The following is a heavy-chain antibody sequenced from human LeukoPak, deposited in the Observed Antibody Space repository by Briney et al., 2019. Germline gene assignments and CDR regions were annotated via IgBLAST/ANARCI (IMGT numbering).Heavy chain of an antibody. D-gene: IGHD6-19*01. V-gene: IGHV3-64*01. Sequence: PGRSLRLSCAASGFTFSTYAMHWVRQAPGKGLEYVAAISSKGDYTHYANSVKGRFTISRDNSKNTLYLEMGSLRAEDMAVYYCARPSSSGWYAPFFWGQGTLVTVSS. CDR2: ISSKGDYT. J-gene: IGHJ4*02. CDR1: GFTFSTYA. CDR3: ARPSSSGWYAPFF.